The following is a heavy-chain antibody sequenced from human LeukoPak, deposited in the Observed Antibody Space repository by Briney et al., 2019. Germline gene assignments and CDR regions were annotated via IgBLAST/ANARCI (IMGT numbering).Heavy chain of an antibody. D-gene: IGHD5-18*01. Sequence: GGSLRLSCAASGFTFSSYSMNWVRQAPGKGLEWVSSISSSSSYIYYADSVKGRFTISRDNAKNSLYLQMNSLRAEDTAVYYCARAIQLWSAPDYWGQGTLVTVSS. CDR1: GFTFSSYS. J-gene: IGHJ4*02. CDR3: ARAIQLWSAPDY. V-gene: IGHV3-21*04. CDR2: ISSSSSYI.